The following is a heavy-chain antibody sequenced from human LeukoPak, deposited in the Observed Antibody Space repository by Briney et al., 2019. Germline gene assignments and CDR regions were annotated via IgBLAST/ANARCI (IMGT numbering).Heavy chain of an antibody. CDR1: GGSISSDSFY. J-gene: IGHJ4*02. CDR3: ARWTKNYFDY. V-gene: IGHV4-39*01. Sequence: SETLSLTCSVSGGSISSDSFYWGWIRQPPGKGLEWIGSMYYSGSTYYNPSLKSRVTISVDTSKNQFSLKLSSVTAADTAVYYCARWTKNYFDYWGQGTLITVSS. D-gene: IGHD3/OR15-3a*01. CDR2: MYYSGST.